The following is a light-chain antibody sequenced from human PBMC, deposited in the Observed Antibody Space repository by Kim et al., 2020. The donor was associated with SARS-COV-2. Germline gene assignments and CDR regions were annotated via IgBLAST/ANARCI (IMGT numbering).Light chain of an antibody. Sequence: SASVGDRVTITCRARQSISTWLAWYQQIPGKAPKLLIYKASSLESEVPSRFSGSGSGTEFTLTISSLQPDDFATYYCQQYSSHWTFGQGTKVDIK. CDR3: QQYSSHWT. J-gene: IGKJ1*01. CDR1: QSISTW. CDR2: KAS. V-gene: IGKV1-5*03.